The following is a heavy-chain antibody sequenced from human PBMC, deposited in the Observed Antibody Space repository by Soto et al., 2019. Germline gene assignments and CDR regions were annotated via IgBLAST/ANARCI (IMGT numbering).Heavy chain of an antibody. CDR3: ARAPGIVVVIPLGY. D-gene: IGHD3-22*01. CDR1: GYTFTSYA. V-gene: IGHV1-3*01. CDR2: INAGNGNT. J-gene: IGHJ4*02. Sequence: ASVKVSCKASGYTFTSYAMHWVRQAPGQRLEWMGWINAGNGNTKYSQKFQGRVTITRDTSASTAYMELSSLRSEDTAVYYCARAPGIVVVIPLGYWRQGTLVTVSS.